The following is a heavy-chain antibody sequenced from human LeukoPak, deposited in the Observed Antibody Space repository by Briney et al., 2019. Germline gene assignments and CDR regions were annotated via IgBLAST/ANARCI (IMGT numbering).Heavy chain of an antibody. CDR1: GGTFSSYA. D-gene: IGHD2-21*02. CDR3: ATRAYCGGDCYSDAFDI. CDR2: IIPIFGTA. J-gene: IGHJ3*02. Sequence: SVKVSCKASGGTFSSYAISWVRQAPGQGLEWMGGIIPIFGTANYARKFQGRVTITTDESTSTAYMELSSLRSEDTAVYYCATRAYCGGDCYSDAFDIWGQGTMVTVSS. V-gene: IGHV1-69*05.